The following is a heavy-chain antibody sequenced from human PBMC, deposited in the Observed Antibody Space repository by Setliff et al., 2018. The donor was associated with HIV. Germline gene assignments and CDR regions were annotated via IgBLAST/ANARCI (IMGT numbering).Heavy chain of an antibody. V-gene: IGHV4-39*07. J-gene: IGHJ5*01. CDR3: ARGGAVSADFDS. CDR1: GQFIRTGAYY. Sequence: SETLSLTCTVSGQFIRTGAYYWGWIRQPPGKGLEWIGCIYYDGRTFYKPSLKSRLTISVDTSKNQFSLSLNSVTAADTAVYFCARGGAVSADFDSWGQGTLVTVSS. D-gene: IGHD3-16*01. CDR2: IYYDGRT.